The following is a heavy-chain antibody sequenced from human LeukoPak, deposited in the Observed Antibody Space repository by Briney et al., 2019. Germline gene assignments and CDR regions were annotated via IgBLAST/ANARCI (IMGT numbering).Heavy chain of an antibody. Sequence: SETLSLTCTVSGGSISSGDYYWSWIRQPPGKGLEWIGYTYYSGSTYYNPSLKSRVTISVDTSKNQFSLKLSSVTAADTAVYYCARASLYDFWSGYYVRGWFDPWGQGTLVTVSS. CDR2: TYYSGST. J-gene: IGHJ5*02. D-gene: IGHD3-3*01. CDR1: GGSISSGDYY. V-gene: IGHV4-30-4*08. CDR3: ARASLYDFWSGYYVRGWFDP.